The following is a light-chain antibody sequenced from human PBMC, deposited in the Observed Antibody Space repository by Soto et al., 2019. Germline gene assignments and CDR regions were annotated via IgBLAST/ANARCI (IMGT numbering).Light chain of an antibody. J-gene: IGKJ4*01. CDR1: QSISSR. CDR3: QQYARNPLT. CDR2: KAS. V-gene: IGKV1-5*03. Sequence: IQITQSPSTLSASVGDRVTISCRSSQSISSRLAWYQQKAGKAPKLLIYKASGLQSGVPSRFSGSGSGTEFTLIISSMQPDDFANYYCQQYARNPLTFGGGTKVDIK.